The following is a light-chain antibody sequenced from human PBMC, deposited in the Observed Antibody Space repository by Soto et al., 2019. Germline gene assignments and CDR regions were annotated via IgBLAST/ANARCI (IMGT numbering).Light chain of an antibody. CDR2: DVS. J-gene: IGLJ1*01. Sequence: QSALTQPASVSGSPGQSITISCTGTSSDVGGYNYVSWYQQHPGKAPKLMIYDVSNRPSGVSNRFSGSESGNTASLTISGLQAEDEADYYCSSYTTSSTRVFGTGTKVTFL. V-gene: IGLV2-14*01. CDR1: SSDVGGYNY. CDR3: SSYTTSSTRV.